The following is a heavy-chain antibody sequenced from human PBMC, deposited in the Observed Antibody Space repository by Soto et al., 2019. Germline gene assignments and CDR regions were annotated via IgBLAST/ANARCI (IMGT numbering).Heavy chain of an antibody. D-gene: IGHD4-17*01. CDR1: GGTFSSYA. CDR3: ARVIEADMTTVSTLTD. V-gene: IGHV1-69*01. Sequence: QVQLVQSGAEVKKPGSSVKVSCKASGGTFSSYAISWVRQAPGQGLEWMGGIIPIFGTANYAQKFQGRVTMTTDESTSTAYMELSSLRSEATAVYYCARVIEADMTTVSTLTDWGQGPLVTVSS. CDR2: IIPIFGTA. J-gene: IGHJ4*02.